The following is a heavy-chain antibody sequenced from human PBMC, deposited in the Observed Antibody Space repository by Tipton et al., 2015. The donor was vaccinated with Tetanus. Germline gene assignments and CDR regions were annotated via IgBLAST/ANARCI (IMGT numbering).Heavy chain of an antibody. CDR3: ASPIKQWLVPHDL. V-gene: IGHV4-39*07. J-gene: IGHJ5*02. CDR2: VDDSGST. CDR1: GYSIIVSHHS. D-gene: IGHD6-19*01. Sequence: TLSLTCSVSGYSIIVSHHSWAWIRQSPGKGLDWIGEVDDSGSTNYSPSLKSRVTISLDTSKNEFSLTLSSVTAADTAIYYCASPIKQWLVPHDLWGQGILVTVSS.